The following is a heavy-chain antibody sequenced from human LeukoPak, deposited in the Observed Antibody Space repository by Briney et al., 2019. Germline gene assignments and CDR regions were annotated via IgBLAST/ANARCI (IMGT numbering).Heavy chain of an antibody. J-gene: IGHJ4*02. D-gene: IGHD4-17*01. CDR1: GFTFSSFA. CDR3: ARDYGDYARLDY. Sequence: GGSLRLSCAASGFTFSSFAMSWVRQAPGKGLEWVSGISGNGERTYTADSVKGRFTISRDNAKNSLYLQMNSLRAEDTAVYYCARDYGDYARLDYWGQGTLVTVSS. CDR2: ISGNGERT. V-gene: IGHV3-23*01.